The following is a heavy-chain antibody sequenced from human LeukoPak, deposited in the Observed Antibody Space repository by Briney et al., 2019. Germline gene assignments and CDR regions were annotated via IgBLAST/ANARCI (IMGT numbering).Heavy chain of an antibody. CDR2: IYYSGST. CDR3: ARQGVRYFDWATAFDI. V-gene: IGHV4-59*08. D-gene: IGHD3-9*01. CDR1: GGSISSYY. J-gene: IGHJ3*02. Sequence: PSETLSLTCTVSGGSISSYYWSWIRQPPGKGLEWIGYIYYSGSTNYNPSLKSRVTISVDTSKNQFSLKLSSVTAADTAVYYCARQGVRYFDWATAFDIWGQGTMVTVSS.